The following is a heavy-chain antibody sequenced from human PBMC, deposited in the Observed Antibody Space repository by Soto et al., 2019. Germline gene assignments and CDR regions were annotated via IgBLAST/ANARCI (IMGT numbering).Heavy chain of an antibody. Sequence: GASVKVSCKASGYTFTSYGISWVRQAPGQGLEWMGWISAYNGNTNYAQKLQGRVTMTTDTSTSTAYMELRSLRSDDTAVYYCARMRSSGYYTVHLAYYFDYWGQGTLVTVSS. CDR1: GYTFTSYG. V-gene: IGHV1-18*01. D-gene: IGHD5-12*01. J-gene: IGHJ4*02. CDR2: ISAYNGNT. CDR3: ARMRSSGYYTVHLAYYFDY.